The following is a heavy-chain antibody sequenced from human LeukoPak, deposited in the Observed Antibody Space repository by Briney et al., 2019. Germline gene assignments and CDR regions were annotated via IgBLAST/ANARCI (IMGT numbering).Heavy chain of an antibody. V-gene: IGHV3-21*01. D-gene: IGHD1-26*01. Sequence: GGSLRLSCVASGFTFSSYWMSWVRQAPGKGLEWVSSISSSSSYIYYADSVKGRFTISRDNAKNSLYLQMNSLRAEDTAVYYCAKLWEPVDYWGQGTLVTVSS. CDR2: ISSSSSYI. CDR3: AKLWEPVDY. J-gene: IGHJ4*02. CDR1: GFTFSSYW.